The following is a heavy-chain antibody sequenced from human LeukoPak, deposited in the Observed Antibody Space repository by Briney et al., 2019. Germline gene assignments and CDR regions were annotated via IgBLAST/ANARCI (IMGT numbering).Heavy chain of an antibody. V-gene: IGHV3-11*04. D-gene: IGHD1-26*01. J-gene: IGHJ3*02. CDR3: ARENSETYFDAFDI. Sequence: PGGSLRLSCAASGFTFSDYYMSWIRQAPGKGLEWVSYISSSGSTIYYADSVKGRFTISRDNAKNSLYLQMNSLRAEDTAIYYCARENSETYFDAFDIWGQGTMVTVSS. CDR2: ISSSGSTI. CDR1: GFTFSDYY.